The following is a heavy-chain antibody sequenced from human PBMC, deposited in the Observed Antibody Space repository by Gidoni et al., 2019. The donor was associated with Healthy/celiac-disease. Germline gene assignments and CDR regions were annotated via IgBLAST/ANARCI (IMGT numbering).Heavy chain of an antibody. V-gene: IGHV4-39*07. D-gene: IGHD3-16*02. Sequence: QLQLQESGPGLVKPSETLSLHCTVSRDSISSSSYYWGWIRQPPGKGLEWIGSIYYSGSTYYNPSLKSRVTISVDTSKNQFSLKLSSVTAADTAVYYCGTPLGGLSGDWGQGTLVTVSS. CDR3: GTPLGGLSGD. J-gene: IGHJ4*02. CDR1: RDSISSSSYY. CDR2: IYYSGST.